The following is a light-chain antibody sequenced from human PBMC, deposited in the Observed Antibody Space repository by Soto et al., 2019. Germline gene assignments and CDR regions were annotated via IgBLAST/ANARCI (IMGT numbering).Light chain of an antibody. CDR3: QQYGSSRT. Sequence: ENVLTQSPGTLSLFPGERATLSCRASRSVDRSYLAWYQQKPGQAPRLLIYAASSRATGIPDRFSGSAYGTDFTLTISRLEPEDFAVYYCQQYGSSRTFGQGTRVEIK. CDR2: AAS. V-gene: IGKV3-20*01. J-gene: IGKJ1*01. CDR1: RSVDRSY.